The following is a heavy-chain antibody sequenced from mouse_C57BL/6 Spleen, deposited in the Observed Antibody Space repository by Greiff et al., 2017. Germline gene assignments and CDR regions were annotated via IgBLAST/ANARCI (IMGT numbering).Heavy chain of an antibody. J-gene: IGHJ4*01. CDR1: GFTFSSYG. CDR3: ARQEYYAMDY. CDR2: ISSGGSYT. Sequence: DVKLVESGGDLVKPGGSLKLSCAASGFTFSSYGMSWVRQTPDKRLEWVATISSGGSYTYYPDSVKGRFTISRDNAKNTLCLQMSSLKSEDTAMYYCARQEYYAMDYWGQGTSVTVSS. V-gene: IGHV5-6*02.